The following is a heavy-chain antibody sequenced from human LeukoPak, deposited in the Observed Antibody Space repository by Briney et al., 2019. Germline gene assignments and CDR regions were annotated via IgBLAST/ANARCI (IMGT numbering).Heavy chain of an antibody. Sequence: GGSLRLSCAASGFTFSSYSMNWVRQAPGKGLEWVSSISSSYIYYADSVKGRFTISRDNAKNSLYLQMNSLRAEDTAVYYCARDSGWYRFDYWGQGTLVTVSS. V-gene: IGHV3-21*01. CDR3: ARDSGWYRFDY. J-gene: IGHJ4*02. CDR1: GFTFSSYS. CDR2: ISSSYI. D-gene: IGHD6-19*01.